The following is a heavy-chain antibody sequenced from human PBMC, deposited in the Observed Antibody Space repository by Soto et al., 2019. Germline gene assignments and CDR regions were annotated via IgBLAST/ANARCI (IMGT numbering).Heavy chain of an antibody. CDR3: ARHKGGYDSRQPWVKVSYYYYMDV. J-gene: IGHJ6*03. V-gene: IGHV4-59*08. CDR2: IYYSGST. D-gene: IGHD5-12*01. CDR1: GGSISSYY. Sequence: ASETLSLTCTVSGGSISSYYWSWIRQHPGKGLEWIGYIYYSGSTNYNPSLKSRVTISVDTSKNQFSLKLSSVTAADTAVYYCARHKGGYDSRQPWVKVSYYYYMDVWGKGTTVTVSS.